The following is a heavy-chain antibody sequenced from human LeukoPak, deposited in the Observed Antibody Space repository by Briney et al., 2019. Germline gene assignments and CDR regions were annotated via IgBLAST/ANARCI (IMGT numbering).Heavy chain of an antibody. Sequence: GGSLRLSCVASGFIFNTYSMNWVRQAPGKGLEWVSSISSSRGSYIYYGDSVRGRFTVSRDNAKNLLYLQMNSLRVEGTAVYYCARGTDGYNIDYWGQGTVATVSS. V-gene: IGHV3-21*06. CDR3: ARGTDGYNIDY. J-gene: IGHJ4*02. CDR1: GFIFNTYS. D-gene: IGHD5-24*01. CDR2: ISSSRGSYI.